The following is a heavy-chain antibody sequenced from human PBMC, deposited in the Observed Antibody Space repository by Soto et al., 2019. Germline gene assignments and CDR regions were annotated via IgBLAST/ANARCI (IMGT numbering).Heavy chain of an antibody. Sequence: QITLKESGPTLVKPTQTLTLTCTFSGFSLSTSGVGVGWIRQPPGKALEWLAIIYWDDEKRYGPSLKTRLTVTKDTSKNQVVLTMTNVDPVDTATYYCAHMAYFDSGKQFDYWGQGTLVSVSS. J-gene: IGHJ4*02. CDR3: AHMAYFDSGKQFDY. CDR1: GFSLSTSGVG. CDR2: IYWDDEK. D-gene: IGHD3-10*01. V-gene: IGHV2-5*05.